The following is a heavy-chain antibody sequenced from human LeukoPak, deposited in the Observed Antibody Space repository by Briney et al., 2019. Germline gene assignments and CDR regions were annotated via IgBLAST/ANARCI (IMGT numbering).Heavy chain of an antibody. Sequence: ASVKVSCKATGYTFTRWTFSWVRQARGQGLEWIGWIITYNGDTKYAQKFQGRVTITTEKSTSTTYMELRSLTSDATAVYYCSSDSDCVFDLWGRGTVVTVSS. D-gene: IGHD2-21*01. CDR3: SSDSDCVFDL. CDR1: GYTFTRWT. J-gene: IGHJ2*01. CDR2: IITYNGDT. V-gene: IGHV1-18*01.